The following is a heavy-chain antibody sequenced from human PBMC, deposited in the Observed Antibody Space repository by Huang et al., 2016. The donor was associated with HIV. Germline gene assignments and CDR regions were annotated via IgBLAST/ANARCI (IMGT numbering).Heavy chain of an antibody. CDR3: ATWPPGSQMRAFDI. CDR2: IHHSGST. Sequence: QVQLQESGPGLVKPSQTLSPTCTVSGDSISSGSYYWTWIRQPAGKGLEWIGHIHHSGSTNYNPSLKSRVTISIDTSKNHVSLRLNSVTAADTAVYYCATWPPGSQMRAFDIWGPGTMITVSS. CDR1: GDSISSGSYY. J-gene: IGHJ3*02. D-gene: IGHD2-15*01. V-gene: IGHV4-61*09.